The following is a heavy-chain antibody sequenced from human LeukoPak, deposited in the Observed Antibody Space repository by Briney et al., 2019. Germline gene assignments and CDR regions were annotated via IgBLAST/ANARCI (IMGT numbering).Heavy chain of an antibody. Sequence: SETLSLTCAVYGGSFSGYYWSWIRQPPGKGLEWIWEINHSGSTNYNPSLKSRVTISVDTSKNQFSLKLSSVTAAGTAVYYCARGGSYYYGSGSYTYWGQGTLVTVSS. V-gene: IGHV4-34*01. CDR1: GGSFSGYY. CDR2: INHSGST. CDR3: ARGGSYYYGSGSYTY. D-gene: IGHD3-10*01. J-gene: IGHJ4*02.